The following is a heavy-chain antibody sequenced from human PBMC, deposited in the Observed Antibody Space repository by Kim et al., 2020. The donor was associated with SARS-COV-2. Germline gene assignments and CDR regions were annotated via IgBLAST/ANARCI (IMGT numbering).Heavy chain of an antibody. V-gene: IGHV4-59*01. CDR3: ARTSYGGDDY. CDR2: ST. D-gene: IGHD2-21*02. Sequence: STNYNPSLKSRVTISVDTSKNQFSLKLSSVTAADTAVYYCARTSYGGDDYWGQGTLVTVSS. J-gene: IGHJ4*02.